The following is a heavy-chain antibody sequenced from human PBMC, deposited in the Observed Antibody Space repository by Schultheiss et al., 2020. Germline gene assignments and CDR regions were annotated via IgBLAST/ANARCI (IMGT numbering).Heavy chain of an antibody. D-gene: IGHD3-22*01. CDR2: ISAYNGNT. J-gene: IGHJ4*02. Sequence: ASVKVSCKASGYTFTSYGISWVRQAPGQGLEWMGWISAYNGNTNYAQKLQGRVTMTTDTSTSTAYMELRSLRSDDTAVYYCAIVTYYYDSSGYAYYCDYWGQGGLVTVAS. CDR3: AIVTYYYDSSGYAYYCDY. CDR1: GYTFTSYG. V-gene: IGHV1-18*01.